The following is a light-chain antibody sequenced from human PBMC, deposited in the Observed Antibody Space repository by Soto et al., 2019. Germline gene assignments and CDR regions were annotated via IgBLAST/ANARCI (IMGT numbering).Light chain of an antibody. CDR1: SSDVGGYNY. V-gene: IGLV2-11*01. Sequence: QSALTQPRSVSGSPGQSVTISCTGTSSDVGGYNYVSWYQQYPGKAPKLMIYDVSGRPSGVPDRFAGSKSGNTASLTISGLQAEDEAHYYCCSYAGIHVVFGGGTQLTVL. CDR3: CSYAGIHVV. CDR2: DVS. J-gene: IGLJ2*01.